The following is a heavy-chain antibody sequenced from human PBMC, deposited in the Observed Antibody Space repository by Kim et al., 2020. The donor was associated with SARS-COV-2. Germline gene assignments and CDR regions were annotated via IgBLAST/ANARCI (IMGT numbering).Heavy chain of an antibody. V-gene: IGHV4-39*02. D-gene: IGHD6-6*01. CDR3: ARDGSSSSELNYGMDV. Sequence: SETLSLTCTVSGGSISSSSYYWCWIRQPPGKGLEWIGSIYYSGSTYYNPSLKSRVTIAVDTSKNQFSLKLSSVTAADTAEYYCARDGSSSSELNYGMDVWGQGTTVTVSS. CDR2: IYYSGST. J-gene: IGHJ6*02. CDR1: GGSISSSSYY.